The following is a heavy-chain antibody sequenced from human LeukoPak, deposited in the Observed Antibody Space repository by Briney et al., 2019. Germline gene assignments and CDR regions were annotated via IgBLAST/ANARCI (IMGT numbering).Heavy chain of an antibody. CDR2: IIPIFGTA. Sequence: SVKVSCKASGGTFSSYAISWVRQAPGQGLEWMGGIIPIFGTANYAQKFQGRVTITTDESTSTAYMELSSLRSEDTAVYHCATAYYDFWSGYYPYYYYYMDVWGKGTTVTVSS. J-gene: IGHJ6*03. D-gene: IGHD3-3*01. CDR1: GGTFSSYA. CDR3: ATAYYDFWSGYYPYYYYYMDV. V-gene: IGHV1-69*05.